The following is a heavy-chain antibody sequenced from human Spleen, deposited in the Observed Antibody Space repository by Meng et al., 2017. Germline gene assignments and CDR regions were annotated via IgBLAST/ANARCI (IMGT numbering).Heavy chain of an antibody. CDR3: ARAILKWFGYDY. Sequence: QVQLPQWGAGLLKPSETLSLTCAVYGGSFSGYYWSWIRQPPGKGLEWIGEINRSGSTNYNPSLKSRVTISVDTSKNQFSLKLSSVTAADTAVYYCARAILKWFGYDYWGQGTLVTVSS. D-gene: IGHD3-10*01. J-gene: IGHJ4*02. CDR2: INRSGST. CDR1: GGSFSGYY. V-gene: IGHV4-34*01.